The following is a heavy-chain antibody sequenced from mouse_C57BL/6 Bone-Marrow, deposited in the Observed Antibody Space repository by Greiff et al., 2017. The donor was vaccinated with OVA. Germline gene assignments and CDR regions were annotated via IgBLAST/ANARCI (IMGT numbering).Heavy chain of an antibody. Sequence: QVQLKQSGAELARPGASVKLSCKASGYTFTSYGISWVKQRTGQGLEWIGEIYPRSGNTYYNEKFKGKATLTADKSSSTAYMELRSLTSEDSAVYFCARSSPNWDNAYWGQGALVTVSA. J-gene: IGHJ3*01. CDR3: ARSSPNWDNAY. CDR1: GYTFTSYG. D-gene: IGHD4-1*02. V-gene: IGHV1-81*01. CDR2: IYPRSGNT.